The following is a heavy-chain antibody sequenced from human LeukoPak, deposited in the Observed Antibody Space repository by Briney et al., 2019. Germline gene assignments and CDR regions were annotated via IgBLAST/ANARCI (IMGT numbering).Heavy chain of an antibody. CDR2: ISGSGDST. CDR1: GFTFNIYA. Sequence: GGSLRLSCAASGFTFNIYAMNWVRQPPGKGLEWVSAISGSGDSTYYADSVKGRFTISRDNAKNTLYLQMNSLRVEDTAVYYCTRGSNWSFDSWGQGTLATVSS. J-gene: IGHJ4*02. D-gene: IGHD5-24*01. V-gene: IGHV3-23*01. CDR3: TRGSNWSFDS.